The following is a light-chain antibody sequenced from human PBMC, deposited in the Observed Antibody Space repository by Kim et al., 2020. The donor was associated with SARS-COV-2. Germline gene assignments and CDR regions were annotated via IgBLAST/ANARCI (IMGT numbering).Light chain of an antibody. CDR2: GAS. Sequence: ETVLTQSPGTLSLSPGERATLSCRASQSVDTSVSWYHQKPGQAPRLLIYGASNRATGIPDRFSGSGSGTDFTLIISRLEPDDFAVYYCQQYGGSFGQGTKLEIK. V-gene: IGKV3-20*01. J-gene: IGKJ2*01. CDR3: QQYGGS. CDR1: QSVDTS.